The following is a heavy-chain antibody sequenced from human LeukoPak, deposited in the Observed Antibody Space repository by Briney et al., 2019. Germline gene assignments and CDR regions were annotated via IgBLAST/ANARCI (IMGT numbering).Heavy chain of an antibody. D-gene: IGHD3-22*01. V-gene: IGHV3-30*04. CDR2: ILSDGSNK. CDR3: SKDPNWGYESSGYYHDY. J-gene: IGHJ4*02. Sequence: PGGSLRLSCAASGFTFSSYAMHWVRQAPGKGLEWVAIILSDGSNKYCADFVKGRFTISRDNSKNTLYLQTNSLRTEDTAVYYCSKDPNWGYESSGYYHDYWGQGTLVTVSS. CDR1: GFTFSSYA.